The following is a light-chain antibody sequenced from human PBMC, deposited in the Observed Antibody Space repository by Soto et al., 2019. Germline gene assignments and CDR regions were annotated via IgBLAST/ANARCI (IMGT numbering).Light chain of an antibody. CDR2: EVS. CDR1: SSDVGGYNY. V-gene: IGLV2-8*01. J-gene: IGLJ2*01. CDR3: SSYAGSNNYVV. Sequence: HSALTQPPSASGSPGQSVTISCTGTSSDVGGYNYVSWYQQHPGKAPKLMIYEVSKRPSGVPDRFSGSKSGNTASLTVSGLQAEDDADYYCSSYAGSNNYVVFGGGTKLTVL.